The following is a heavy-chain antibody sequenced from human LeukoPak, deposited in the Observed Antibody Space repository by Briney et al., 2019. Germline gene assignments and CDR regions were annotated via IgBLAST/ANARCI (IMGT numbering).Heavy chain of an antibody. Sequence: PGGSLRLSCAASGYTFSDFSVNWVRQAPGKGLEWVSSISVRSNYRYYADSVRGRFTISRDDARDSLFLQMNSLRAEDTAVYFSVRLRRNNDRSGYYYYYDYWGQGTLVTVSS. CDR2: ISVRSNYR. CDR1: GYTFSDFS. CDR3: VRLRRNNDRSGYYYYYDY. J-gene: IGHJ4*02. D-gene: IGHD3-22*01. V-gene: IGHV3-21*01.